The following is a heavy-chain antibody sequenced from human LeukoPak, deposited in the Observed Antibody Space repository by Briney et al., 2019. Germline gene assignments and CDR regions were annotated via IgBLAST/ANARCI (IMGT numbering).Heavy chain of an antibody. CDR1: GFAFSSDW. CDR3: ASRWWYFDL. D-gene: IGHD6-13*01. V-gene: IGHV3-74*03. CDR2: INSDGSST. Sequence: PGGSLRPSCAASGFAFSSDWMHWVCQAPGKGLVWVSRINSDGSSTTYADSVRGRFTISRDNAKNTLYLQMNSLRAEDTALYYCASRWWYFDLWGRGTLVTVSS. J-gene: IGHJ2*01.